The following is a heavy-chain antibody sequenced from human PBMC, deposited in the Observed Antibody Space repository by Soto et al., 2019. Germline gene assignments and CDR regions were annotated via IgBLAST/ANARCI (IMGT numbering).Heavy chain of an antibody. CDR2: IYTSGST. Sequence: SETLSLTCTVSGGSISGYYWSWIRQPAGKGLEWIGRIYTSGSTNYNPSLKSRVTMSVDTSKNQFSLKLSSVTAADTAVYYCARDRPRTNYVVNWFDPWGQGTLVTVSS. V-gene: IGHV4-4*07. CDR3: ARDRPRTNYVVNWFDP. D-gene: IGHD3-16*01. CDR1: GGSISGYY. J-gene: IGHJ5*02.